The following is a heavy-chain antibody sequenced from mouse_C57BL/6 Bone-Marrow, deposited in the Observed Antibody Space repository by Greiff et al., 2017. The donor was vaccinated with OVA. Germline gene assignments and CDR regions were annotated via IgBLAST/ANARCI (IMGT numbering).Heavy chain of an antibody. Sequence: QVQLQQPGAELVRPGSSVKLSCKASGYTFTSYWMDWVKQRPGQGLEWIGNIYPSDSETHYNQKFKDKATLTVDKSSSTAYMQLSSLTSEDSAVYCCARSLGSPYYFDYWGQGTTLTVSS. D-gene: IGHD1-2*01. V-gene: IGHV1-61*01. J-gene: IGHJ2*01. CDR3: ARSLGSPYYFDY. CDR2: IYPSDSET. CDR1: GYTFTSYW.